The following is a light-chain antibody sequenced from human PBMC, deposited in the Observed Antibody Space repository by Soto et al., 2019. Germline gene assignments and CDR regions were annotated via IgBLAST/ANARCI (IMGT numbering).Light chain of an antibody. V-gene: IGLV2-23*03. Sequence: QSALTQPASVSGPPGQSITISCTGTSSDVGSYNLVSWYQQHPGKAPKLMIYEGSKRPSGVSNRFSGSKSGNTASLTISWLQAEDEADYYCCSYAGSSTVFGTGTKVTVL. CDR3: CSYAGSSTV. CDR2: EGS. CDR1: SSDVGSYNL. J-gene: IGLJ1*01.